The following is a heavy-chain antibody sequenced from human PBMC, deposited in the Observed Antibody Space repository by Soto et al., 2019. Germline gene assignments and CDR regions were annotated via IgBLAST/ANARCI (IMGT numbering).Heavy chain of an antibody. CDR1: GFTFSIYA. Sequence: GGSLRLSCAASGFTFSIYAMSWVRHAPGKGLEWVSAISGSGGSTYYADSVKGRFTISRDNSKNTLYLQMNSLRAEDTAVYYCAKKTGQILPAFDYWGQGTLVTVSS. J-gene: IGHJ4*02. CDR2: ISGSGGST. CDR3: AKKTGQILPAFDY. D-gene: IGHD1-1*01. V-gene: IGHV3-23*01.